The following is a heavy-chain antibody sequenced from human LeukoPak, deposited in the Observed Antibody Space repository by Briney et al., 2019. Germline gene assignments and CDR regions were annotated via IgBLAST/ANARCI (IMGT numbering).Heavy chain of an antibody. CDR2: LRYDGSNQ. J-gene: IGHJ6*03. CDR3: AKDRLQSNYYYMDV. CDR1: GFTFSTYG. D-gene: IGHD4-11*01. Sequence: PGGSLRLSCAASGFTFSTYGMHWVRQAPGEGLEWVAFLRYDGSNQYYADSVKGRFTISRDNSKNTLYLQMDSLRAEDTAVYYCAKDRLQSNYYYMDVWGKGTTVTVSS. V-gene: IGHV3-30*02.